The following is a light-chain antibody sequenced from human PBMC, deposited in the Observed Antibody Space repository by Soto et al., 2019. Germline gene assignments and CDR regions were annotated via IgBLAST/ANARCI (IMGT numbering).Light chain of an antibody. CDR3: QQNYSTLSIS. CDR1: ESISRH. Sequence: DIQMTQSPSSLSASVGDRVTITCRASESISRHLNWYQQKPGKATNLLIYAASTLQHGVPSRFSGSGSGTDFSLTISSLQPEDFATYYCQQNYSTLSISFGQGTRLEIK. J-gene: IGKJ5*01. CDR2: AAS. V-gene: IGKV1-39*01.